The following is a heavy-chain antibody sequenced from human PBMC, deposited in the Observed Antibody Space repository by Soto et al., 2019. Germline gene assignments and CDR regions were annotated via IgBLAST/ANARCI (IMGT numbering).Heavy chain of an antibody. CDR3: ARQLFY. CDR1: GVSISSSY. Sequence: SETLSLTCTVSGVSISSSYWSWIRQPPGKGLEWIGYIYDSGSTYYNSSLKSRVTMSVDTSKNQFSLKLSFVPAADRAVYYCARQLFYWGQETPVPVSS. J-gene: IGHJ4*02. CDR2: IYDSGST. V-gene: IGHV4-59*08. D-gene: IGHD6-13*01.